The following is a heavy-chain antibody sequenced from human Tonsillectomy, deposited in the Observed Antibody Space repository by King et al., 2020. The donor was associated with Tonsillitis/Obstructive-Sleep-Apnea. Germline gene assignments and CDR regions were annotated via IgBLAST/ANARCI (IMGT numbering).Heavy chain of an antibody. Sequence: VQLVESGGGLVQPGGSLRLSCAASGFTFSSYAMSWVRQAPGKGLEWVSAISGSGGSTYYADSVKGRFTISRDNSKNTLYLQMNSLRAEDTAVYYCAKDRYYDFWTAAFHYYYMDVWGKGTTVTVSS. CDR2: ISGSGGST. D-gene: IGHD3-3*01. CDR1: GFTFSSYA. V-gene: IGHV3-23*04. J-gene: IGHJ6*03. CDR3: AKDRYYDFWTAAFHYYYMDV.